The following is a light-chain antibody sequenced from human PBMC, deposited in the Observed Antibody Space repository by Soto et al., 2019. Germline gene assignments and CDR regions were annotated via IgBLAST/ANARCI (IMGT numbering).Light chain of an antibody. Sequence: DIQMTQSPSSLSASVGDRVTITCRASQSISNYLNWYQQKPGKVPKLLIYAASSLQSGVPSRFSGGGSGTDFTLTISSLQPADFATYYCQQTYSSLSITFGQGTRLEIK. CDR2: AAS. CDR3: QQTYSSLSIT. V-gene: IGKV1-39*01. J-gene: IGKJ5*01. CDR1: QSISNY.